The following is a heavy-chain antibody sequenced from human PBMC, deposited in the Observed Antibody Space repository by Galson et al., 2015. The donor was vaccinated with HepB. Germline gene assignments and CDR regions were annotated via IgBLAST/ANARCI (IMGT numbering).Heavy chain of an antibody. CDR1: GFTFSSYW. V-gene: IGHV3-7*03. Sequence: SLRLSCAASGFTFSSYWMSWVRQAPGKGLEWVANIKQDGSGKYYVDSVKGRFTISRDNAKNSLYLRMNSLRAEDTAVYYCARDSEPVYGDYGDYWGQGTLVTVSS. D-gene: IGHD4-17*01. J-gene: IGHJ4*02. CDR3: ARDSEPVYGDYGDY. CDR2: IKQDGSGK.